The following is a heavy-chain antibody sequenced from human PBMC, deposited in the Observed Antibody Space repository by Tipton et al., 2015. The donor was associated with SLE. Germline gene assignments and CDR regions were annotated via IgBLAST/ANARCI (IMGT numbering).Heavy chain of an antibody. CDR2: ISYDGSNK. CDR1: GFTFDDYA. V-gene: IGHV3-30-3*01. CDR3: ARERDSSGSDY. Sequence: SLRLSCAASGFTFDDYAMHWVRQAPGKGLEWVAVISYDGSNKYYADSVKGRFTISRDNSKNTLYLQMNSLRAEDTAVYYCARERDSSGSDYWGQGTLVTVSS. J-gene: IGHJ4*02. D-gene: IGHD6-19*01.